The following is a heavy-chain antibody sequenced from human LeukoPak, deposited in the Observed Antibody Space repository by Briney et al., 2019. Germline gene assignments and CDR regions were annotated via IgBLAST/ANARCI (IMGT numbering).Heavy chain of an antibody. CDR3: ARGDGAHCGGDCYWGPFDY. CDR1: GGTFSSYA. J-gene: IGHJ4*02. D-gene: IGHD2-21*02. Sequence: ASVKVSCKASGGTFSSYAISWVRQAPGQGLEWMGGIIPIFGTANYAQKFQGRVTITADESTSTAYMELSSLRSEDTAVYYCARGDGAHCGGDCYWGPFDYWGQGTLVTVSS. V-gene: IGHV1-69*13. CDR2: IIPIFGTA.